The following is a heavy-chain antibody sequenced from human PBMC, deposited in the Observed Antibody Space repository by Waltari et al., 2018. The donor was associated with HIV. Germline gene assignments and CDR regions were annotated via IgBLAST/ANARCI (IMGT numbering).Heavy chain of an antibody. Sequence: QVQLVQSGAEVKKPGASVKVSREASGYTVTNYAIHWARQAHGQSLEWMGWRHVGNGDTKYSQKFQGRVTITRDTSASTAYMDLSSLRSEDTALYYCVANPDEGRFDPWGRGTLVTVSS. CDR2: RHVGNGDT. CDR1: GYTVTNYA. J-gene: IGHJ5*02. CDR3: VANPDEGRFDP. V-gene: IGHV1-3*01.